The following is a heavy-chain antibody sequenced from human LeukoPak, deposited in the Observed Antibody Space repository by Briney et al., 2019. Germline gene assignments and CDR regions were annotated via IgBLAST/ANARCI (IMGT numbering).Heavy chain of an antibody. D-gene: IGHD3-22*01. J-gene: IGHJ2*01. V-gene: IGHV1-69*13. CDR1: GDTFSSHS. Sequence: SVKVSCKASGDTFSSHSINWVRQAPGQGLEWMGGIIPIFGTANYAQKFQGRVTITADESTSTAYMELSSLRSEDTAVYYCAREVQDYYDSSGPGEYWYFDLWGRGTLVTVSS. CDR2: IIPIFGTA. CDR3: AREVQDYYDSSGPGEYWYFDL.